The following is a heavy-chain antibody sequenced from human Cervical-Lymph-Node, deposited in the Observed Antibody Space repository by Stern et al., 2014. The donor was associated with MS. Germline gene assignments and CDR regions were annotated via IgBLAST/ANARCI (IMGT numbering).Heavy chain of an antibody. J-gene: IGHJ4*02. Sequence: MQLVQSGGGLVQPGGSLRLSCAVSGLTFSDYWMNWVRQAPGKGLEWVATIQADGSQKYYLDSVKGRFTISRDNAKNSLDLQMNGLGAEDTAVYYCATDLKDYWGQGTLVTVSS. CDR1: GLTFSDYW. V-gene: IGHV3-7*01. CDR2: IQADGSQK. CDR3: ATDLKDY.